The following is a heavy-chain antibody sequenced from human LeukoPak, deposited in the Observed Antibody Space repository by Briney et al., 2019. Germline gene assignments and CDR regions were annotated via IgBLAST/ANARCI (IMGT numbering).Heavy chain of an antibody. CDR2: IWYDGTNK. Sequence: GGSLRLSCAASGFTFSSYGMHWVRQAPGKGLEWVALIWYDGTNKYYADSVKGRFTISRDNSKNTLYLQMNSLRAEGTAVYYCAREYSNELLPLGYFDYWGQGTLVTVSS. J-gene: IGHJ4*02. CDR3: AREYSNELLPLGYFDY. CDR1: GFTFSSYG. D-gene: IGHD4-11*01. V-gene: IGHV3-33*01.